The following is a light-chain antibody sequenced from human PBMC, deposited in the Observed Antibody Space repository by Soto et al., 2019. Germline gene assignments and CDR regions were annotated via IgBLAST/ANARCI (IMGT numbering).Light chain of an antibody. J-gene: IGKJ5*01. V-gene: IGKV1-33*01. CDR1: QDIGKN. Sequence: IQMTQSPSSLSLSVGDRVTITCQASQDIGKNLNWYQQKPGKAPKLLIYDASSLETGVPSRFSGSGSGTDFTLTISSLQPEDFATYYCQQYDNLPLIFGQGTRLEIK. CDR2: DAS. CDR3: QQYDNLPLI.